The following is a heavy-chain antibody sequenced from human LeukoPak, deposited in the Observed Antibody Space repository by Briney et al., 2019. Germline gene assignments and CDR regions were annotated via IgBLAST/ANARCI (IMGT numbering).Heavy chain of an antibody. CDR2: IYYSGST. CDR1: GGSISSSNW. CDR3: ARRFAPSRNDAFDI. D-gene: IGHD3-10*01. J-gene: IGHJ3*02. V-gene: IGHV4-4*02. Sequence: SGTLSLTCAVSGGSISSSNWWRWVRQPPGKGLEWIGEIYYSGSTYYNPSLKSRVTISVDTSKNQFSLKLSSVTASDTAVCYCARRFAPSRNDAFDIWGQGTMVTVSS.